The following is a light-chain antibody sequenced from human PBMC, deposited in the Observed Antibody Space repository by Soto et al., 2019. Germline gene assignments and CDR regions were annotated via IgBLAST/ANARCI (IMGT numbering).Light chain of an antibody. CDR3: SAYAGGNIVI. CDR2: EVD. CDR1: GGDIGRYDF. V-gene: IGLV2-8*01. J-gene: IGLJ2*01. Sequence: QSVLTQPPSAYGSPGQSVTISCSGTGGDIGRYDFVSWYQQYPGKVPKLLIYEVDKRPSGVPDRFSGSKSGDRASLTVSGLRPEDEADYHCSAYAGGNIVIFGGGTKLTVL.